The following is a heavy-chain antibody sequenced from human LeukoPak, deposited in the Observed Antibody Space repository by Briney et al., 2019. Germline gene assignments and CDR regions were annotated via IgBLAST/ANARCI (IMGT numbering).Heavy chain of an antibody. CDR1: GFTFISYE. V-gene: IGHV3-23*01. D-gene: IGHD6-6*01. Sequence: GGSLRLSCAASGFTFISYEMNWVRQTPGKGLEWVSGIGDSGNSTKYEDSVKGRFTISRDNSKNTLYLQMNSLRAEDTAVYYCATSIAARPGVRDNDGFDIWGQGTMVTVSS. CDR3: ATSIAARPGVRDNDGFDI. CDR2: IGDSGNST. J-gene: IGHJ3*02.